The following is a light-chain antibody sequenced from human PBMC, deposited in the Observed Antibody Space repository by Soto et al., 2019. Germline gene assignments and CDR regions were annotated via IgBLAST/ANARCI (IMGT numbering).Light chain of an antibody. J-gene: IGLJ1*01. CDR2: EVS. CDR1: SSDIGDYNY. CDR3: SSYTTSNTCV. V-gene: IGLV2-14*01. Sequence: QPPVAQPASVSLSPGQSISISCTGTSSDIGDYNYVSWYQQHPGKAPKLIISEVSNRPSGVSNRFSGSKSGNTASLTISGLQAEDEADYYCSSYTTSNTCVFGTGTKVTVL.